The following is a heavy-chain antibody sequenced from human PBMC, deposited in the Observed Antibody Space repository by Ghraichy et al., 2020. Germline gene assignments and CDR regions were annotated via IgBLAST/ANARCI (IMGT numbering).Heavy chain of an antibody. V-gene: IGHV3-23*01. J-gene: IGHJ4*02. CDR1: GFTFSSYA. D-gene: IGHD6-13*01. CDR2: ISGSGGST. Sequence: LSLTCAASGFTFSSYAMSWVRQAPGKGLEWVSAISGSGGSTYYADSVKGRFTISRDNSKNTLYLQMNSLRAEDTAVYYCAKGTDQYSSSWVDYWGQGTLVTVSS. CDR3: AKGTDQYSSSWVDY.